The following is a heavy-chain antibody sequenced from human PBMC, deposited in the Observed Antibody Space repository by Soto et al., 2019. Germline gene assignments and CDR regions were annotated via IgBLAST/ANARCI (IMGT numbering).Heavy chain of an antibody. V-gene: IGHV3-23*01. CDR1: RFTFRSYA. D-gene: IGHD1-20*01. CDR2: ISGSGGST. J-gene: IGHJ4*02. Sequence: GGSLRLSCAASRFTFRSYAMSWVRQAPGKGLEWVSAISGSGGSTYYADSVKGRFTISRDNSKNTLYLQMNSLRAEATAVYHWAEMGGGSPWYNFGSRGQGTLVTGSS. CDR3: AEMGGGSPWYNFGS.